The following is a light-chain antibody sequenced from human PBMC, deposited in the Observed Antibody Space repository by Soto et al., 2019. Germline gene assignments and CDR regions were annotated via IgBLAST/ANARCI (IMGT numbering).Light chain of an antibody. J-gene: IGKJ1*01. Sequence: DIQMTQSPSTLSGSGGDRVTITCRASQTISSWLAWFQQKPGKAPQYLIQAASILQSGVPSRFSGSGSGTEFILTINNLQPEDFASYFCLQVYSFPRTFGLGTKVDIK. CDR3: LQVYSFPRT. CDR2: AAS. V-gene: IGKV1-5*01. CDR1: QTISSW.